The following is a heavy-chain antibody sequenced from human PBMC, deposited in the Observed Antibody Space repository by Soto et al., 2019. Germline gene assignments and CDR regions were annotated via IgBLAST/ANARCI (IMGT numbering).Heavy chain of an antibody. CDR3: ARAPYFGSGTYYYYALDV. CDR1: GLTFSDHY. Sequence: QVQLVESGGGLVKPGGSLRLSCAASGLTFSDHYMTGIRQAPGKGLEWISYISSSAGTIYYADSVKGRFTISRDNAKNSLYLQMTNLRAEDTAVYCCARAPYFGSGTYYYYALDVWGQGTTVTVSS. J-gene: IGHJ6*02. CDR2: ISSSAGTI. D-gene: IGHD3-10*01. V-gene: IGHV3-11*01.